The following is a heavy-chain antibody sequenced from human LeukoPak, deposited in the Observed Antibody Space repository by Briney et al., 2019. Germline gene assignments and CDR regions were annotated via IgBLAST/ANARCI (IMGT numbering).Heavy chain of an antibody. CDR1: GFSFSTYN. J-gene: IGHJ6*03. D-gene: IGHD2-8*01. CDR3: ARDPYNGAYGDFYFYYMDA. CDR2: ITSSGRKI. V-gene: IGHV3-21*01. Sequence: GGPLRLSCVASGFSFSTYNMNWVRQAPGQALEWVSSITSSGRKIYYIDSVKGRFTISRDNAEKSLYLQMDNLRAEDTAVYYCARDPYNGAYGDFYFYYMDAWGKGTTVTVSS.